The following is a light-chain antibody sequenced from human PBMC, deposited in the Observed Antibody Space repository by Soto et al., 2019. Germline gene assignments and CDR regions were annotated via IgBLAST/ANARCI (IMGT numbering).Light chain of an antibody. CDR2: DAS. Sequence: EIVLTQSPATLSLSPGERATLSCRASQSVRSYLAWYQHKPGQAPRLLIYDASIRATGIPARFRGSGSGTDFTLTISSLEPEDFAVYYCQQRSNWPPFTFGQGTKLEIK. CDR3: QQRSNWPPFT. J-gene: IGKJ2*01. CDR1: QSVRSY. V-gene: IGKV3-11*01.